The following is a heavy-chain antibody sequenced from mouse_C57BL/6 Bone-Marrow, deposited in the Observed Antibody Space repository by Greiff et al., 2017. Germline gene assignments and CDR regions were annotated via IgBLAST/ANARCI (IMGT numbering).Heavy chain of an antibody. CDR1: GYTFTNYW. D-gene: IGHD4-1*01. J-gene: IGHJ2*01. CDR2: IYPGGGYT. CDR3: ARTGTEGYFDY. V-gene: IGHV1-63*01. Sequence: QVHVKQSGAELVRPGTSVKMSCKASGYTFTNYWIGWAKQRPGHGLEWIGDIYPGGGYTNYNEKFKGKATLTADKSSSTAYMQFSSLTSEDSAIYYCARTGTEGYFDYWGQGTTLTVSS.